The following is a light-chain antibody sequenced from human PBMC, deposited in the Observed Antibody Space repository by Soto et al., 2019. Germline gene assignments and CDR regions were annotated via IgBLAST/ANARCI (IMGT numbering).Light chain of an antibody. V-gene: IGKV1-9*01. Sequence: DIQLTQSPSFLSASVGDRVTITCRASQGISSYLAWYQQKPGKAPKLLISTASTLQSGVPSRFSGSGSGTEFTLTISSLQPEDFAVYYCQHYGSSPTFGQGTKVEIK. J-gene: IGKJ1*01. CDR1: QGISSY. CDR3: QHYGSSPT. CDR2: TAS.